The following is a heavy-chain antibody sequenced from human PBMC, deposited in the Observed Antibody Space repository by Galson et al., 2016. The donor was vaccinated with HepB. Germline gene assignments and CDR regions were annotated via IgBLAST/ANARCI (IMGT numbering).Heavy chain of an antibody. CDR2: TNNANGNT. V-gene: IGHV1-3*04. D-gene: IGHD6-19*01. CDR3: ARDGGSGWSRLW. J-gene: IGHJ4*02. CDR1: GYTFTSYA. Sequence: SVTVSCKASGYTFTSYAMHWVRQAPGQRLEWMGWTNNANGNTEYSQSFQGRVTFTRDTSASTAYMELSSLRSEDTAVYYCARDGGSGWSRLWWGQGTLVAVSS.